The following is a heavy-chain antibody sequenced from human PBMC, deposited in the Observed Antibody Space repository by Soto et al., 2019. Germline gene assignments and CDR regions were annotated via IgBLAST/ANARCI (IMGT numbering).Heavy chain of an antibody. D-gene: IGHD6-13*01. CDR2: INPASGST. CDR3: ARDLAAGDH. CDR1: GYPFTHYY. V-gene: IGHV1-46*01. J-gene: IGHJ4*02. Sequence: QVQLVQSGAEVKKPGASVKVSCRTSGYPFTHYYIHWVRQAPGQGLEWLAIINPASGSTNYAQDFQGRVTLTMDTSTTTVYMELSGLRAEGTAIFYCARDLAAGDHWGQGTLVTVSS.